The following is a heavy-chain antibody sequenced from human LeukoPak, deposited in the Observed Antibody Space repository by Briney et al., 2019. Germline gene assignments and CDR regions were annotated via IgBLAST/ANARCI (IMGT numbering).Heavy chain of an antibody. CDR1: GFTFSSYS. J-gene: IGHJ3*02. Sequence: GGSVRLLCAASGFTFSSYSMIWVRQAPGKGLVWVSSLFSSSTYKYYADSVKGRFTISRDNAKNSLYLQMNSLRGEDTAVYYCARMDDSSGYAFDIWVQGTMVTVSS. D-gene: IGHD3-22*01. V-gene: IGHV3-21*01. CDR3: ARMDDSSGYAFDI. CDR2: LFSSSTYK.